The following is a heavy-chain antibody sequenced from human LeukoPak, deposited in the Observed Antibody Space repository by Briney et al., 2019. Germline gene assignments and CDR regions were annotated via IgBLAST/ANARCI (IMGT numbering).Heavy chain of an antibody. V-gene: IGHV1-2*02. CDR2: IHPNSGGT. D-gene: IGHD3-22*01. Sequence: ASVKVSCKASGDTFTGYYMHWVRQAPGQGLEWMGWIHPNSGGTNYAQKFHGRVTMTRDTYISTAYMELSRLRSDDTAVYYCARGNISYYDSRGYPYYFDYWGQGTLVTVSS. CDR1: GDTFTGYY. CDR3: ARGNISYYDSRGYPYYFDY. J-gene: IGHJ4*02.